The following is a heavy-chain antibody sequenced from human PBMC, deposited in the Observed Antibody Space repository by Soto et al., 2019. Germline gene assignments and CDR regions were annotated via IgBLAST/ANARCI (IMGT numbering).Heavy chain of an antibody. CDR3: AKARGRSPRWGFYYMVV. Sequence: EVRLLESGGDLIQPGGSLRLSCAASGFTFSSSAMSWVRQAPDKGLEWVSSVGGNSVSTFYADSVKGRFTISKDSSNSTLFLQMNSVRAEDTALYYCAKARGRSPRWGFYYMVVFVKATTVTVS. V-gene: IGHV3-23*01. J-gene: IGHJ6*03. CDR2: VGGNSVST. D-gene: IGHD7-27*01. CDR1: GFTFSSSA.